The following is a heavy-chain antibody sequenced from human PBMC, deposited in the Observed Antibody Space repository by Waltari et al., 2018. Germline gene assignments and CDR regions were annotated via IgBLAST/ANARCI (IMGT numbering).Heavy chain of an antibody. J-gene: IGHJ4*02. Sequence: QVQLVQSGAEVKKPGASVKVSCKASGYTFTSYGISWVRQAPGQGLEWMGWVNPYNGNTKYIERLQGRVTLTTDTSTNTAYMELRSLGSDDTAMYYCARDPFAPFYWGQGTLVTVSS. CDR2: VNPYNGNT. D-gene: IGHD3-10*01. CDR1: GYTFTSYG. V-gene: IGHV1-18*01. CDR3: ARDPFAPFY.